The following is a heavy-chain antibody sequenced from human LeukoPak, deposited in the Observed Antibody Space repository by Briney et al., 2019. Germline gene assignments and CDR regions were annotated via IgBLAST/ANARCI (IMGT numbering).Heavy chain of an antibody. CDR3: AKNWGAGEGAFDI. CDR2: ISGSGGST. CDR1: GFTFSSYA. V-gene: IGHV3-23*01. Sequence: GGSLRLSCAASGFTFSSYAMSWVRQSPGKGLEWVSVISGSGGSTYDADSVKGRFTMSRDNSKNTLYLQMNSLRAEDTAVYYCAKNWGAGEGAFDIWGEGTMVTVSS. D-gene: IGHD1-26*01. J-gene: IGHJ3*02.